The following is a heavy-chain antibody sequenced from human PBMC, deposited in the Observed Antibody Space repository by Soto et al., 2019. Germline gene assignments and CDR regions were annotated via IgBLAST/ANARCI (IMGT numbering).Heavy chain of an antibody. CDR3: ASGGIAVH. Sequence: EVQLVESGGGLVQPGGSLRLSCAASGFTFSNNWMHWVRQAPGKGPVWVSRINSDGSSTYYADSVKGRFTISRDNAQNTLYLQMNTLRDDDTAVYYCASGGIAVHLGQGTLVTGSS. CDR2: INSDGSST. D-gene: IGHD6-13*01. J-gene: IGHJ4*02. CDR1: GFTFSNNW. V-gene: IGHV3-74*01.